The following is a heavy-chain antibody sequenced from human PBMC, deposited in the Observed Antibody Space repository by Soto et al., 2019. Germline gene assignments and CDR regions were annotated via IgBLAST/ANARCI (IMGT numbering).Heavy chain of an antibody. Sequence: ASVKVSCKASGYTFTSYDINWVRQATGQGLEWMGWMNPNSGNTGYAQKFQGRVTMTRNTSISTAYMELSSLRSEDTAVYYCARASRDFWSGYYSYGMDVWGQGTTVT. CDR1: GYTFTSYD. CDR2: MNPNSGNT. CDR3: ARASRDFWSGYYSYGMDV. J-gene: IGHJ6*02. V-gene: IGHV1-8*01. D-gene: IGHD3-3*01.